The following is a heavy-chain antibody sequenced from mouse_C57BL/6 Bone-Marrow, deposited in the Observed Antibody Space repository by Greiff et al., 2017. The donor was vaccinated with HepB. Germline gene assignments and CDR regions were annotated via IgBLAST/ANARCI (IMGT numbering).Heavy chain of an antibody. CDR2: ISYDGSN. V-gene: IGHV3-6*01. CDR3: AREYYGSRGYWYFDV. D-gene: IGHD1-1*01. CDR1: GYSITSGYY. J-gene: IGHJ1*03. Sequence: EVQLVESGPGLVKPSQSLSLTCSVTGYSITSGYYWNWIRQFPGNKLEWMGYISYDGSNNYNPSLKNRISITRDTSKNQFFLKLNSVTTEDTATYYCAREYYGSRGYWYFDVWGTGTTVTVSS.